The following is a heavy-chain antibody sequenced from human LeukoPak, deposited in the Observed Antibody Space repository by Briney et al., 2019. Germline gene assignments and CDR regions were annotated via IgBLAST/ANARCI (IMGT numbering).Heavy chain of an antibody. CDR3: ARDSGGFGEFNDY. Sequence: PGGSLRLSCAASGFTFSSYWMHWVRQAPGKGLVWVSRISTDGRSTSYADSVKGRFTISRDNAKNTLYLQMNSLRAEDTAVYYCARDSGGFGEFNDYWGQGTLVTVSS. D-gene: IGHD3-10*01. CDR1: GFTFSSYW. CDR2: ISTDGRST. V-gene: IGHV3-74*01. J-gene: IGHJ4*02.